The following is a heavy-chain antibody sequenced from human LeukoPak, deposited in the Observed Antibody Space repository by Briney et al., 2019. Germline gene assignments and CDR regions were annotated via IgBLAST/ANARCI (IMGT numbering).Heavy chain of an antibody. V-gene: IGHV4-39*01. CDR2: IYYSGST. Sequence: SETLSLTCTVSGGSISSSSYYWGWIRQPPGTGLEWIGSIYYSGSTYYNPSLKSRVTISVDTSKNQFSLKLSSVTAADTAVYYCARLNRTIRDYYMDVWGKGTTVTISS. J-gene: IGHJ6*03. D-gene: IGHD1-14*01. CDR3: ARLNRTIRDYYMDV. CDR1: GGSISSSSYY.